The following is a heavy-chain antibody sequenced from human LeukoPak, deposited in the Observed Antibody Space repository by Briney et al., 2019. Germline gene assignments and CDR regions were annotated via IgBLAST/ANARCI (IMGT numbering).Heavy chain of an antibody. J-gene: IGHJ4*02. CDR2: IHYDSSTE. CDR3: ATKGGDDSTGYFPNY. Sequence: GGSLRLSCAASGFTFSSYWMHWVRQAPGKGLEWVAYIHYDSSTEDYADSVKGRFTISRDNSKNSLYLQMNSLRAEDTAVYYCATKGGDDSTGYFPNYWGQGTLVTVSS. D-gene: IGHD3-22*01. CDR1: GFTFSSYW. V-gene: IGHV3-30*02.